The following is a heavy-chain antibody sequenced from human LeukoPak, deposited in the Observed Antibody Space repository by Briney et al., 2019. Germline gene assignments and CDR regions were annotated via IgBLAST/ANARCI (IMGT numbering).Heavy chain of an antibody. Sequence: SGTLSLTCTVSGGSISSSSYYWGWIRQPPGKGLEWIGSIYYSGSTYYNPSLKSRVTISVDTSKNQFSLKLSSVTAADTAVYYCARQASARNSYSGYDYPLDYWGQGTLVTVSS. V-gene: IGHV4-39*01. D-gene: IGHD5-12*01. J-gene: IGHJ4*02. CDR3: ARQASARNSYSGYDYPLDY. CDR1: GGSISSSSYY. CDR2: IYYSGST.